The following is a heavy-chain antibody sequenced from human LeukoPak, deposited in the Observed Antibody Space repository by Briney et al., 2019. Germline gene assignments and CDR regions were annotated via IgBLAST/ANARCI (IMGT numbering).Heavy chain of an antibody. Sequence: KPSETLSLTCTVSGGSISSSSYYWGWIRQPPGKGLEWIGSIYYSGSTYYNPSLKSRVTISVDTSKNQFSLKLSSVTAADTAVYYCARGEGSSSWYGDLSNWFDPWGQGTLVTVSS. CDR3: ARGEGSSSWYGDLSNWFDP. CDR2: IYYSGST. J-gene: IGHJ5*02. V-gene: IGHV4-39*07. CDR1: GGSISSSSYY. D-gene: IGHD6-13*01.